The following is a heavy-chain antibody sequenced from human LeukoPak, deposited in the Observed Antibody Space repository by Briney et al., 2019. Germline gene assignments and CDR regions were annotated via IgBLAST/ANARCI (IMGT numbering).Heavy chain of an antibody. D-gene: IGHD1-26*01. CDR1: GYTFTSYG. V-gene: IGHV1-18*01. CDR2: ISAYNGNT. J-gene: IGHJ4*02. CDR3: ASTPGGRATTYFDY. Sequence: ASVKVSCKASGYTFTSYGISWVRQAPGQGLEWMGWISAYNGNTNYAQKLQGRVTMTTDTSTSTAYMELRSLRSDDTAVYYCASTPGGRATTYFDYWGQGTLVTVSS.